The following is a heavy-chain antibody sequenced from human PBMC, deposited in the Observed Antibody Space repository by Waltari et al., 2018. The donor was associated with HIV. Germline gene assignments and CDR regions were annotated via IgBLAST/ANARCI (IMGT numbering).Heavy chain of an antibody. D-gene: IGHD2-8*01. J-gene: IGHJ6*02. V-gene: IGHV4-39*01. CDR3: ARRPRMAGFYLYYGMDV. CDR2: IYYTGTT. Sequence: QLQLQQSGPGLVKPSETLSLTCTVPGGSVINSDYYWDFIRQSPGKGLEWIGNIYYTGTTFYDPSLKSRVTMSADLSKNQFSLRLRSVTAADTAIYYCARRPRMAGFYLYYGMDVWGQGTTVTVSS. CDR1: GGSVINSDYY.